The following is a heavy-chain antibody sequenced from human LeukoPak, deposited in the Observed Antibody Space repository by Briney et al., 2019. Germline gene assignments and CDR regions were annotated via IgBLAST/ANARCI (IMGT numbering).Heavy chain of an antibody. CDR3: ARGGYSSLGTRGYWFDP. J-gene: IGHJ5*02. Sequence: PSETLSLTCTGSGGSISSYYWSWIRQPPGKGLEWIGYIYYSGSTNYNPSLKSRVTISVDTSKNQFSLKLSSVTAADTAVYYCARGGYSSLGTRGYWFDPWGQGTLVTVSS. CDR2: IYYSGST. V-gene: IGHV4-59*01. CDR1: GGSISSYY. D-gene: IGHD6-19*01.